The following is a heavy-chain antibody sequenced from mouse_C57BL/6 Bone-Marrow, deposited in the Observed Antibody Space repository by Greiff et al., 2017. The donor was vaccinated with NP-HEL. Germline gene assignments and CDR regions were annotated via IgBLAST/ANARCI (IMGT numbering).Heavy chain of an antibody. CDR1: GYTFTSYW. J-gene: IGHJ2*01. CDR2: IDPSDSET. Sequence: VQLQQSGAELVRPGSSVKLSCKASGYTFTSYWMHWVKQRPIQGLEWIGNIDPSDSETHYNQKFKDKATLTVDKSSSTAYMQLSSLTSEDSAVYYCARDYYGSSYIFDYWGQGTTLTVSS. V-gene: IGHV1-52*01. CDR3: ARDYYGSSYIFDY. D-gene: IGHD1-1*01.